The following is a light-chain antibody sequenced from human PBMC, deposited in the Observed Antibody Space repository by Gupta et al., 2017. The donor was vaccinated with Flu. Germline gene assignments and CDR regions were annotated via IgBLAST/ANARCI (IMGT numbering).Light chain of an antibody. Sequence: SLGERPTINCKSSQSVLSDSTEKDYLSWYQQKPGQPPKLLISWATTRESGVPDRFSASGSGTDFTLTIASLQAEDVAVYYCQQYYDVPFTFGGGTKVEIK. V-gene: IGKV4-1*01. J-gene: IGKJ4*01. CDR1: QSVLSDSTEKDY. CDR2: WAT. CDR3: QQYYDVPFT.